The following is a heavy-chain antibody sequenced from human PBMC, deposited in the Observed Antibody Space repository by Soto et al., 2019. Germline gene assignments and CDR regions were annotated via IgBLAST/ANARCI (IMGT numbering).Heavy chain of an antibody. D-gene: IGHD7-27*01. J-gene: IGHJ3*02. V-gene: IGHV3-13*05. CDR1: GFTFSSYD. CDR2: IGTAGDP. Sequence: GESLKISCAASGFTFSSYDMHWVRRATGKGLEWVSAIGTAGDPYYPGSVKGRFTISRENAKNSLYLQMNSLRAGDTAVYYCARETGERAFDIWGQGTMVTVSS. CDR3: ARETGERAFDI.